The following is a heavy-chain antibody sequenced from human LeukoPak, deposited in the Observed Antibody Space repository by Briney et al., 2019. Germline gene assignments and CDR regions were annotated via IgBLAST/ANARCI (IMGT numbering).Heavy chain of an antibody. CDR3: ARHRIAAVDDAFDI. J-gene: IGHJ3*02. Sequence: SETLSLTCAVYGGSFSGYYWSWIRQPPGKGLEWIGEINHSGSTNYNPSLKSRVTISVDTSKNQFSLKLSSVTAADTAVYYCARHRIAAVDDAFDIWGQGTMVTVSS. CDR2: INHSGST. V-gene: IGHV4-34*01. D-gene: IGHD6-13*01. CDR1: GGSFSGYY.